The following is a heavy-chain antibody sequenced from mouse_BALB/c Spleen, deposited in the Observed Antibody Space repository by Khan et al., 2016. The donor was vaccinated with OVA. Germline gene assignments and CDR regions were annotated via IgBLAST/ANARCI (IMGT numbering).Heavy chain of an antibody. D-gene: IGHD2-14*01. CDR1: GDSITSGY. J-gene: IGHJ3*01. V-gene: IGHV3-8*02. CDR2: MIYSGDT. Sequence: EVQLQESGPSLVKPSQTLSLTCSVTGDSITSGYWTWIRKFPGNKLEYMGYMIYSGDTYYNPPLKRRISITRHTSKNQYYLQLNSVTGENTAPYYCARSTYWYSIAYWGQETLVTVSA. CDR3: ARSTYWYSIAY.